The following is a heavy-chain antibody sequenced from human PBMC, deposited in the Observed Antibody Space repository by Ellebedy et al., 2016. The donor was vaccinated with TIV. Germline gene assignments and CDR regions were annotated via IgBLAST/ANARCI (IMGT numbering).Heavy chain of an antibody. CDR2: FSYSGST. CDR1: GGAINTRHYS. CDR3: ATQIGVTGKIAN. J-gene: IGHJ4*02. D-gene: IGHD3-22*01. Sequence: MPSETLSLTCTVAGGAINTRHYSWAWLRQPTGKGLEWIGTFSYSGSTYFAPSLKSRVNISVDTSKNHFSLRLSSVTAADTSTYYCATQIGVTGKIANWGQGTLVTVAS. V-gene: IGHV4-39*01.